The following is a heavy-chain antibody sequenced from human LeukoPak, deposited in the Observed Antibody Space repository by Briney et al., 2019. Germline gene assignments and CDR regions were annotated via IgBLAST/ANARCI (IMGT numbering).Heavy chain of an antibody. CDR1: GDPISSGYY. D-gene: IGHD3-9*01. V-gene: IGHV4-38-2*02. CDR2: IYHSGST. J-gene: IGHJ3*02. CDR3: ARDLGYYDILTGYYDAFDI. Sequence: SETLSLTCTVSGDPISSGYYWGWIRQPPGKGLEWIGSIYHSGSTYYNPSFKSRVTISVVKSKKQFSLKLSPVPAADTAVYYCARDLGYYDILTGYYDAFDIWGQGTMVTVSS.